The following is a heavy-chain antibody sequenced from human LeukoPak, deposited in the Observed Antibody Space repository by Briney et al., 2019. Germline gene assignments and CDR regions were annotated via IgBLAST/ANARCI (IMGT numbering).Heavy chain of an antibody. J-gene: IGHJ1*01. V-gene: IGHV3-48*01. CDR2: ISSGSDSI. Sequence: GGSLRLSCAASGFAFSTYGINWVRQAPGKGLEWVSYISSGSDSIHYADSLKGRFTVSRDNSKNTLYLQMNSLRAEDTAVYYCAKDKEYGDYVLGFQHWGQGTLVTVSS. CDR3: AKDKEYGDYVLGFQH. CDR1: GFAFSTYG. D-gene: IGHD4-17*01.